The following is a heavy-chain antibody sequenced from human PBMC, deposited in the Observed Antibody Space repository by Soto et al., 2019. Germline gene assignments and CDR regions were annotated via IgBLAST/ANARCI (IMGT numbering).Heavy chain of an antibody. Sequence: PGGSLRLSCAASGFTFSSYAMHWVRQAPGKGLEWVAVISYDGSNKYYADSVKGRFTISRDNAKNSLYLQMNSLRAEDTAVYYCARDPSYYDSLWGQGTLVTVSS. V-gene: IGHV3-30-3*01. CDR1: GFTFSSYA. CDR3: ARDPSYYDSL. CDR2: ISYDGSNK. J-gene: IGHJ4*02. D-gene: IGHD3-22*01.